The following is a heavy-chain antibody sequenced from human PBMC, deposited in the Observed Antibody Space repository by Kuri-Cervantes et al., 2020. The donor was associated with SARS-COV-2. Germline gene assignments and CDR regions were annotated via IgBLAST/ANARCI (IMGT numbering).Heavy chain of an antibody. V-gene: IGHV1-3*01. Sequence: ASVKVSCKASGYTFTSYAMHWVRQAPGQRLEWMGWSNAGNGNTNYAQKLQDRVTMTTDTSTSTAYMELRSLRSEDTAVYYCARDPYHYDSSGYHGSDYWGQGTLVTVSS. D-gene: IGHD3-22*01. CDR3: ARDPYHYDSSGYHGSDY. CDR1: GYTFTSYA. CDR2: SNAGNGNT. J-gene: IGHJ4*02.